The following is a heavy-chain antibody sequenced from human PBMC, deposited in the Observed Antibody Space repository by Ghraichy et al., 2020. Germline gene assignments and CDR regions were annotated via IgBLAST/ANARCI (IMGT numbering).Heavy chain of an antibody. CDR2: MYYIGST. CDR3: ARSLCCLDSGDS. J-gene: IGHJ4*02. CDR1: GCSVGSHY. Sequence: SETLSLTCTVSGCSVGSHYWSWIRQPPGKGLEWIGDMYYIGSTNYNPSLKSRLTISLDTSKNQFSLRLTSVTAADTAVYYCARSLCCLDSGDSWGQGILVTVSS. D-gene: IGHD3-10*02. V-gene: IGHV4-59*02.